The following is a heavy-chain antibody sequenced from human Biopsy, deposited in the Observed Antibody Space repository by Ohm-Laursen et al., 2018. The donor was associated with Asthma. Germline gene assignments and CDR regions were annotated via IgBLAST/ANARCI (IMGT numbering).Heavy chain of an antibody. CDR2: IFFDGSNK. CDR3: ARGKTWGRSYYFDY. Sequence: SSLRLSCAASGFIFSSYGMHWVRQAPGKGLEWVAGIFFDGSNKYYADSVKGRFTISRDNSKDTLYLQVNSLRGDDTAVYYCARGKTWGRSYYFDYWGQGTLATVSS. J-gene: IGHJ4*02. D-gene: IGHD6-6*01. V-gene: IGHV3-30*03. CDR1: GFIFSSYG.